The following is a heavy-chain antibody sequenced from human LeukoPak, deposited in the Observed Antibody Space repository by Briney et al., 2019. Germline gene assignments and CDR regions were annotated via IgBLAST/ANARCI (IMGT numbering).Heavy chain of an antibody. CDR2: IIPIFGTA. J-gene: IGHJ4*02. V-gene: IGHV1-69*13. Sequence: SVKVSCKASGGTFSSYAISWVRQAPGQGLEWMGGIIPIFGTANYAQKFQGRVTITAGESTSTAYMELSSLRSEDTAVYYCARGYCSSWSETDHWGQGTLVTVSS. CDR3: ARGYCSSWSETDH. D-gene: IGHD6-13*01. CDR1: GGTFSSYA.